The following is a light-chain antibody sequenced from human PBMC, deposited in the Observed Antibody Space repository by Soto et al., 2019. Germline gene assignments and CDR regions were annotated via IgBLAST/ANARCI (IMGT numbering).Light chain of an antibody. Sequence: QSALTQPPSGSGSPGQSVTISCTGTSSDVGAYNYVSWYQQHPGKAPKLMIYEVSKRPSGVPDRFSASKSGNTASLTVSGLQAEDEADYYCSSYAGSNNLYVFGTGTKLTVL. CDR2: EVS. J-gene: IGLJ1*01. CDR3: SSYAGSNNLYV. V-gene: IGLV2-8*01. CDR1: SSDVGAYNY.